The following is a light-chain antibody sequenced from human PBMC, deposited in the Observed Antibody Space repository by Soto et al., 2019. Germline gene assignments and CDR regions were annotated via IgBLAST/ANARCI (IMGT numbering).Light chain of an antibody. Sequence: QSALTQPASVSGSPGQSITISGTGISSDVGSYNYVSWFQHHPGKAPKLIIYEVNKRPSGISDRFSGSKSGNTASLTISGLQAEDEADYYCCSYAGTTISYVFGTGTKVTVL. CDR2: EVN. CDR1: SSDVGSYNY. CDR3: CSYAGTTISYV. J-gene: IGLJ1*01. V-gene: IGLV2-23*02.